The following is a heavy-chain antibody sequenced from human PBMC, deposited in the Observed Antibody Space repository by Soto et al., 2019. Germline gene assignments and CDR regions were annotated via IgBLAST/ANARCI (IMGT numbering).Heavy chain of an antibody. CDR2: ISSGSSYI. CDR1: GFTFSRYS. CDR3: ARDRGGIAAAGPDY. Sequence: ESVGGLVKPGGSLRLSCVASGFTFSRYSMNWVRQAPGKGLEWVSSISSGSSYIYYTDSVKGRFTISRDNAANSLYLQMNSLRAEDTAVYYCARDRGGIAAAGPDYWGQGTLVTVS. D-gene: IGHD6-13*01. V-gene: IGHV3-21*01. J-gene: IGHJ4*02.